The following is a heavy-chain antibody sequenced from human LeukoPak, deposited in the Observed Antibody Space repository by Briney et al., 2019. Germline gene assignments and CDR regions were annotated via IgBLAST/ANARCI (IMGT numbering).Heavy chain of an antibody. CDR2: INHSGST. V-gene: IGHV4-34*01. Sequence: PSETLSLTCAVYGGSFSGYYWSWIRQPPGKGLEWIGEINHSGSTNYNPSLKSRVTISVDTSKNQFSLKMSSVTAADTAVYYCARAKGTYYYDSSGYYHYYYYYGMDGWGQGTTVTVSS. J-gene: IGHJ6*02. CDR1: GGSFSGYY. D-gene: IGHD3-22*01. CDR3: ARAKGTYYYDSSGYYHYYYYYGMDG.